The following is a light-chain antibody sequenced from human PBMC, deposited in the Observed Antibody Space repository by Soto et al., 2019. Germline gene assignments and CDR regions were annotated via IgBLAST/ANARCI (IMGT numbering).Light chain of an antibody. CDR3: TSKAGSNRCV. CDR2: EVS. J-gene: IGLJ3*02. V-gene: IGLV2-8*01. CDR1: SSDVGSYNY. Sequence: QSALTQPASASGSPGQSVTISCTGTSSDVGSYNYVSWYQQHPGKAPKRMIYEVSKRPSGVTDRFSGTKSGNTASLTVSGLEDEDEDDYCSTSKAGSNRCVFGGGTKLTVL.